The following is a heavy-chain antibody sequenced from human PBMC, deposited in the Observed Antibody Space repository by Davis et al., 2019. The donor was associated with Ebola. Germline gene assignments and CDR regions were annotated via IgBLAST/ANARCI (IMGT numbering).Heavy chain of an antibody. CDR3: ARANHANIYYYYMDV. Sequence: SETLSLTCAVSGYSISSGYYWGWIRQPPGKGLEWIGSIYHSGSTYYNPSLKSRVTISVDTSKNQFSLKLDSVTAADTAVYYCARANHANIYYYYMDVWGTGTTVTVSS. D-gene: IGHD1-14*01. J-gene: IGHJ6*03. CDR1: GYSISSGYY. CDR2: IYHSGST. V-gene: IGHV4-38-2*01.